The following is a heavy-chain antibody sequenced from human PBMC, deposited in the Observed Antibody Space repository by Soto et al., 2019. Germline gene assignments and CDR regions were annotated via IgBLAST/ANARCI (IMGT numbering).Heavy chain of an antibody. CDR3: ARHPSDFWFDP. D-gene: IGHD2-21*02. CDR2: IYNSGST. Sequence: PSETLSLTCTVYCYSISSTIYSWESISQPPGKELKRIGSIYNSGSTYYNPSIKKRVNVSVDTSTKKLSLKLSSMTAADTAVYYCARHPSDFWFDPWGQGTLVTVSS. CDR1: CYSISSTIYS. V-gene: IGHV4-39*01. J-gene: IGHJ5*02.